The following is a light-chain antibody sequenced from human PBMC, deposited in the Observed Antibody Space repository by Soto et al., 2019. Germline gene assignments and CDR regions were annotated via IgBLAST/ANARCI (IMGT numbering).Light chain of an antibody. V-gene: IGKV3-15*01. CDR1: QSVSSN. J-gene: IGKJ1*01. Sequence: EIVMTQSPATLSVSPGDRATLSCRASQSVSSNVAWYQQRPGQAPRLLIYDASIRAAGIPARFSGSGSGTEFTLTISSLQSEDSAVFYCQQYNDCPRTFGQGTKVEMK. CDR3: QQYNDCPRT. CDR2: DAS.